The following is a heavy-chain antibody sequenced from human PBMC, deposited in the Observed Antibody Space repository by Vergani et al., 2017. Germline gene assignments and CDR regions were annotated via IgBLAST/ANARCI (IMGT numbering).Heavy chain of an antibody. CDR2: IWYDGSNK. Sequence: QVQLVESGGGVVQPGRSLRLSCAASGFTFSSYGMHWVRQAPGKGLEWVAVIWYDGSNKYYADSVKGRFTISRDNSKNTLYLQMNSLRAEDTAVYYCANKYGSSWHDAFDIWGQGTMVTVSS. J-gene: IGHJ3*02. D-gene: IGHD6-6*01. CDR1: GFTFSSYG. V-gene: IGHV3-33*06. CDR3: ANKYGSSWHDAFDI.